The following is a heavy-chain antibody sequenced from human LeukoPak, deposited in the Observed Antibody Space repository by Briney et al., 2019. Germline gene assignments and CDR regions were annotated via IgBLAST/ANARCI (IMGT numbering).Heavy chain of an antibody. Sequence: SETLSLTCTVSGVSISSYYWSWIRQPPGKGLEWIGYIYYSGGTNYNPSLKSRVTISVDTSKNQFSLKLSSVTAADTAVYYCARQYQLLSAFDIWGQGTMVTVSS. D-gene: IGHD2-2*01. CDR2: IYYSGGT. J-gene: IGHJ3*02. V-gene: IGHV4-59*01. CDR1: GVSISSYY. CDR3: ARQYQLLSAFDI.